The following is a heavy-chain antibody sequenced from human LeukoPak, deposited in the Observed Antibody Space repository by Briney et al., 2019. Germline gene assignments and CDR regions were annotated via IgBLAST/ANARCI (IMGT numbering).Heavy chain of an antibody. D-gene: IGHD3-10*01. CDR1: GGSISSYY. V-gene: IGHV4-59*01. CDR2: IYYSGST. J-gene: IGHJ3*02. CDR3: ARDIESFDSGI. Sequence: PSETLSLTCTVSGGSISSYYWSWIRQPPGKGLEWIGYIYYSGSTNYNPSLKSRVSISVDTSKIQFSLKLSSVTAADTAVYYCARDIESFDSGIWGQGTMVTVSS.